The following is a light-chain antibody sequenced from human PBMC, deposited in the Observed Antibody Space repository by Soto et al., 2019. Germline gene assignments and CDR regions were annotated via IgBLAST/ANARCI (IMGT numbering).Light chain of an antibody. J-gene: IGKJ1*01. V-gene: IGKV1-5*03. Sequence: INMTPSPSTRVGYLGDRSSLTFRANQTLSSWLAWYEQKPGKANRILIYRASTIKSGVPSRLSGSGSGTEVSLIICCLLSDDFVTYNCQHYNSYSVVFGRGTKVDIK. CDR1: QTLSSW. CDR3: QHYNSYSVV. CDR2: RAS.